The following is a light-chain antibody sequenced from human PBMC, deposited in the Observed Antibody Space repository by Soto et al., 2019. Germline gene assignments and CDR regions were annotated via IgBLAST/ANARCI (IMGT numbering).Light chain of an antibody. CDR1: SSDDGGYNY. Sequence: QSALTQPASVSGSPGQSITISCTGTSSDDGGYNYVSWFQQEPGKAPKLMIYEVSNRPSGVSNRFSGSTSGNTASLTISGLQAEDEADYYCSSYTSSSTYVLFGGGTKLTVL. J-gene: IGLJ2*01. CDR3: SSYTSSSTYVL. V-gene: IGLV2-14*01. CDR2: EVS.